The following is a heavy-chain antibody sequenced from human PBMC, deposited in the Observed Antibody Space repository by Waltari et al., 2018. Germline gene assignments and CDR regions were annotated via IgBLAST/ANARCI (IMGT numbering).Heavy chain of an antibody. CDR1: GGSISSNY. CDR2: IYTSGST. D-gene: IGHD3-16*01. J-gene: IGHJ5*02. V-gene: IGHV4-4*07. CDR3: ARAIWRSTWKLGQFDP. Sequence: QVQLQESGPGLVKPSETLSLTCTVSGGSISSNYWSWIRQPAGKGLEWIGRIYTSGSTNYIPSLESRVTMSVDTSKNQFSLKLTSVTAADTAVYYCARAIWRSTWKLGQFDPWGQGILVTVSS.